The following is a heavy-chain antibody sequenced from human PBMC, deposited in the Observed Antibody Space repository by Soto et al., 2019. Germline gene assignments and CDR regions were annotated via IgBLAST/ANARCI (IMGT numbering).Heavy chain of an antibody. CDR2: ISTYNGNT. V-gene: IGHV1-18*01. J-gene: IGHJ4*02. Sequence: QVQLVQSGAEVKKPGASVKVSCKASGYTFITYGVSWVRQAPGQGLDWLGWISTYNGNTRYAERLQGRVTMTTDTTTNTAYMELRNHRCDDTAVYYCARGPTDYYDNSANYFLDYWGQGTLVTVSS. CDR1: GYTFITYG. D-gene: IGHD3-22*01. CDR3: ARGPTDYYDNSANYFLDY.